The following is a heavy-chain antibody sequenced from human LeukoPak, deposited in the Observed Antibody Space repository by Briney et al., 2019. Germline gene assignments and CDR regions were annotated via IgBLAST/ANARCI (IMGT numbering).Heavy chain of an antibody. CDR1: GFTFGDYG. V-gene: IGHV3-23*01. CDR2: LNDNGVNT. Sequence: GGSLRLSCAASGFTFGDYGMGWVRQAPGKGLEWVSTLNDNGVNTHYADSVKGRFTISRDNSKSTLYLQMNRLRVEDTAVYYCAKDGGYNNLFDLWGQGTLVSVSS. D-gene: IGHD3-10*01. CDR3: AKDGGYNNLFDL. J-gene: IGHJ4*02.